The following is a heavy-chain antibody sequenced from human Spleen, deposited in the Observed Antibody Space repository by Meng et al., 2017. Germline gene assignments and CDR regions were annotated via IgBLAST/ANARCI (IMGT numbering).Heavy chain of an antibody. Sequence: GESLKISCAASGFTVSSNYMSWVRQAPGKGLEWVSVIYSAGSTYYADSVKGRFTISRDNAKNTLYLQLNSLRAEDTAVYYCARAPPNFYAYDIWGQGTMVTVSS. CDR3: ARAPPNFYAYDI. J-gene: IGHJ3*02. V-gene: IGHV3-66*01. CDR2: IYSAGST. D-gene: IGHD2/OR15-2a*01. CDR1: GFTVSSNY.